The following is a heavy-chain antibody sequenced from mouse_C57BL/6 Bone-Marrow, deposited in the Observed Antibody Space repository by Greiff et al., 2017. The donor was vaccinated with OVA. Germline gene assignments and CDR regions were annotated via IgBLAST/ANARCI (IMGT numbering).Heavy chain of an antibody. J-gene: IGHJ1*03. CDR2: IDPENGDT. V-gene: IGHV14-4*01. CDR1: GFNIKDDY. Sequence: VQPQQSGAELVRPGASVKLSCTASGFNIKDDYMHWVKQRPEQGLEWIGWIDPENGDTEYASKFQGKATITADTSSNTAYLQLSSLTSEDTAVYDGTTTRRGPNWYFDVWGTGTTVTVSS. CDR3: TTTRRGPNWYFDV.